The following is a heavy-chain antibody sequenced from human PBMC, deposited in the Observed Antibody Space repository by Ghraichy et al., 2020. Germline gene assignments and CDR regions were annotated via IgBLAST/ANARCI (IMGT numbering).Heavy chain of an antibody. CDR3: VRDASAYD. D-gene: IGHD5-12*01. Sequence: CVASGFTFSSYSMNWVRQAPGKGLEWVSYIGSGGSPTYYADSVKGRFTISRDNDNNSVFLQMNSLGDEDTAVYYCVRDASAYDWGQGTLVTVSS. V-gene: IGHV3-48*02. CDR1: GFTFSSYS. J-gene: IGHJ4*02. CDR2: IGSGGSPT.